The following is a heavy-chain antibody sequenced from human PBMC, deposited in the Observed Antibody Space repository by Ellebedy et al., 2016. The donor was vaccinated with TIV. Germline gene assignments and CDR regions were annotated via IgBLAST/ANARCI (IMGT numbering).Heavy chain of an antibody. CDR2: IIPILGIA. V-gene: IGHV1-69*04. D-gene: IGHD6-13*01. CDR1: GGTFSSYA. J-gene: IGHJ6*02. CDR3: ANKGDGSSWYHDYYYYYGMDV. Sequence: ASVKVSCKASGGTFSSYAISWVRQAPGQGLEWMGRIIPILGIANYAQKFQGRVTITADKSTSTAYMELSSLRSEDTAVYYCANKGDGSSWYHDYYYYYGMDVWGQGTTVTVSS.